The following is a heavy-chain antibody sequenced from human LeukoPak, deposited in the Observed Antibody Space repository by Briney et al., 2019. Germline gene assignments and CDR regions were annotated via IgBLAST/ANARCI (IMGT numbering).Heavy chain of an antibody. CDR2: IYYSGST. J-gene: IGHJ4*02. D-gene: IGHD6-19*01. CDR3: ARAQQWLLDY. V-gene: IGHV4-39*01. Sequence: SETLSLTCTVSGGSISSSSYYWGWIRQPPGKGLEWIGSIYYSGSTYYNPSLKSRVTISVDTSMNQFSLKLSSVTAADTAVYYCARAQQWLLDYWGQGTLVTVSS. CDR1: GGSISSSSYY.